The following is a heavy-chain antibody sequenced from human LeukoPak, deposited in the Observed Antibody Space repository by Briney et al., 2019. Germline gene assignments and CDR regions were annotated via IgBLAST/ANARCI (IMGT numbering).Heavy chain of an antibody. Sequence: SETLSLTCAVYGGSFSGYYWSWIRQPPGKGLEWLGEINHSGSTNYNPSLKSRVTISVDTSKNQFSLKLSSVTAADTAVYYCARGYRLLRYYYGSGSYLDYWGQGTLATVSS. V-gene: IGHV4-34*01. J-gene: IGHJ4*02. D-gene: IGHD3-10*01. CDR3: ARGYRLLRYYYGSGSYLDY. CDR2: INHSGST. CDR1: GGSFSGYY.